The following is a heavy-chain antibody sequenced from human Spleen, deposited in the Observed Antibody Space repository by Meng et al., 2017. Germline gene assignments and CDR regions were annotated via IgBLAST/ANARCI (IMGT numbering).Heavy chain of an antibody. CDR1: GVSIRTYY. D-gene: IGHD1-26*01. V-gene: IGHV4-4*07. CDR3: ARGSGGSYPYYYYYYGMDV. CDR2: IYSSGST. J-gene: IGHJ6*02. Sequence: SETLSLTCTVSGVSIRTYYWNWIRQPAGKGLEWIGRIYSSGSTNYNPSLESRVTMSVDTSKNQFSLKLTSVTAADTAVYYCARGSGGSYPYYYYYYGMDVWGQGTTVTVSS.